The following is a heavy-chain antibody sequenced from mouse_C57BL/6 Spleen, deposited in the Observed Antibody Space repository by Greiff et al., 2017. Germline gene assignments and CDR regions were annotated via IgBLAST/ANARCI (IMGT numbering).Heavy chain of an antibody. D-gene: IGHD1-1*01. CDR1: GFSLTSYA. J-gene: IGHJ4*01. CDR3: ARKEITTVVATPYYAMDY. CDR2: IWTGGGT. V-gene: IGHV2-9-1*01. Sequence: VKLMESGPGLVAPSQSLSITCTVSGFSLTSYAISWVRQPPGKGLEWLGVIWTGGGTNYNSALKSRLSISKDNSKSQVFLKMNSLQTDDTARYYCARKEITTVVATPYYAMDYWGQGTSVTVSS.